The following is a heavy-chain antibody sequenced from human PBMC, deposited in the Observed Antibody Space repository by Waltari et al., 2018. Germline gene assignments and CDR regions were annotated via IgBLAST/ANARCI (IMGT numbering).Heavy chain of an antibody. Sequence: QVQLVQSGAEVKKPGASVKVSCKASGYTFTGYYMHWVRQAPGQGLEWMGWINPNRGGTNNAQKFQGRVTMTRDTSISTAYMELSRLRSDDTAVYYCARDCSGGSCYSDYYYGMDVWGQGTTVTVSS. V-gene: IGHV1-2*02. CDR3: ARDCSGGSCYSDYYYGMDV. CDR2: INPNRGGT. J-gene: IGHJ6*02. D-gene: IGHD2-15*01. CDR1: GYTFTGYY.